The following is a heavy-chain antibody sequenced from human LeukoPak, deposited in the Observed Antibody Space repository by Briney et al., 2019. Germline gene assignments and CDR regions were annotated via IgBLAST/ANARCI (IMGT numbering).Heavy chain of an antibody. D-gene: IGHD3-3*01. J-gene: IGHJ3*02. V-gene: IGHV1-69*08. CDR3: ARDKHHVLRFLEWLPPGAFDI. CDR1: GGTFSSYT. CDR2: IIPILGRA. Sequence: SVKVSCTASGGTFSSYTISWVRQAPGPGLEWMGRIIPILGRANFAQWVQGRVTIIADKSTSTAYMELSSLRSEDAVVYYCARDKHHVLRFLEWLPPGAFDIWGQGTIVTVSS.